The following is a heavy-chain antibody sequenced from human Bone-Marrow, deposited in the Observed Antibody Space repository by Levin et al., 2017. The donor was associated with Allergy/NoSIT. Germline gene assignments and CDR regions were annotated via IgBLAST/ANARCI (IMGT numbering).Heavy chain of an antibody. CDR3: ASFALGSLYYGLDV. V-gene: IGHV3-23*01. CDR1: RLTFNSYA. Sequence: QSGGSLRLSCVDSRLTFNSYAMSWVRQAPGKRLEWVSAISGSGGRTHYADSVKGRFTISRDNSKNTLYLEMNSLRADDTAVYYCASFALGSLYYGLDVWGQGTTVTVSS. CDR2: ISGSGGRT. D-gene: IGHD3-10*01. J-gene: IGHJ6*02.